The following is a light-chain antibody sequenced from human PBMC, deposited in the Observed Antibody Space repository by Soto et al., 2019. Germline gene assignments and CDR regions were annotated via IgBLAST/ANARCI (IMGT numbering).Light chain of an antibody. J-gene: IGLJ1*01. CDR1: SSDVGGYNY. CDR3: SSYTSSSTRV. CDR2: DVS. V-gene: IGLV2-14*01. Sequence: LTHPASVNGSPGQSITISCTGTSSDVGGYNYVSWYQQHPGKAPKLMIYDVSNRPSGVSNRFSGSKSGNTAFLIISGLQAEDEADYYCSSYTSSSTRVFGTGTKVTVL.